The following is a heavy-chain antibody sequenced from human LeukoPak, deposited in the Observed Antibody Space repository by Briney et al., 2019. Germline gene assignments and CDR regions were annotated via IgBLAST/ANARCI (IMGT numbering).Heavy chain of an antibody. CDR2: ISSSSSTI. D-gene: IGHD2-15*01. V-gene: IGHV3-48*04. CDR3: AKNLPIQIVVVVAATPDFDY. Sequence: GGSLRLSCAASGFTFSSYSMNWVRQAPGKGLEWVSYISSSSSTIYYADSVKGRFTISRDNAKNSLYLQMNSLRAEDTAVYYCAKNLPIQIVVVVAATPDFDYWGQGTLVTVSS. CDR1: GFTFSSYS. J-gene: IGHJ4*02.